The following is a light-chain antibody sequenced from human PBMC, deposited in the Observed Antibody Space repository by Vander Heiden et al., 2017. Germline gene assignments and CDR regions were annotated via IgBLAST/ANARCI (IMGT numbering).Light chain of an antibody. CDR3: QQYTSYSQT. CDR2: KAS. V-gene: IGKV1-5*03. CDR1: QSISSW. Sequence: DIQMTQSPSTLSASVGDRVTITCRASQSISSWLAWYQQKPGKAPKLLIYKASSLESGVPSRFSGSGSGTEFTLTISSLQPDDFATYYCQQYTSYSQTFGQEIKVEI. J-gene: IGKJ1*01.